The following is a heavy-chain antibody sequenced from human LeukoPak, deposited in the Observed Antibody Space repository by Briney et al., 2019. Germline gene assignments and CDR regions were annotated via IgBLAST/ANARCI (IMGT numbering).Heavy chain of an antibody. J-gene: IGHJ5*02. CDR1: GFTFSSYE. CDR3: ARGILTGYYGWFDP. CDR2: ISGSGSTI. V-gene: IGHV3-48*03. Sequence: GGSLRLSCAASGFTFSSYEMNWVRQAPGKGLEWVSSISGSGSTIYYADSVKGRFTISRDNSKNTLYLQMNSLRAEDTAVYYCARGILTGYYGWFDPWGQGTLVTVSS. D-gene: IGHD3-9*01.